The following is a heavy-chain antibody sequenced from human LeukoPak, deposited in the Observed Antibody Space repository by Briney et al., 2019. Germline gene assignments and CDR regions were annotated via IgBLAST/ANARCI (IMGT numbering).Heavy chain of an antibody. CDR1: GFTFSSYA. Sequence: SGGSLRLSCAASGFTFSSYAMYWVRQAPGKGLEWVSGIFGSGGSTHYADFVKGRFTISRDNSKNTVYLQMNSLRAEDTAVYYCAKTTTGYSSGRFPGWPVDYWGQGTLVTVSS. CDR2: IFGSGGST. D-gene: IGHD6-19*01. J-gene: IGHJ4*02. V-gene: IGHV3-23*01. CDR3: AKTTTGYSSGRFPGWPVDY.